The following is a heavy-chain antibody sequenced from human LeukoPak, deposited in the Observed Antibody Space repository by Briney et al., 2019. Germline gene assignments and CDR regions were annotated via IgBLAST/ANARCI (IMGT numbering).Heavy chain of an antibody. J-gene: IGHJ4*02. Sequence: GGSLRLSCAASGFTFSSYAMHWVRQAPGKGLKWGAVISYDGSNKYYADSVKGRFTISRDNSKNTLYLQMNSLRAEDTAVYYCAKATPPRDGSNPDYWGQGTLVTVSS. V-gene: IGHV3-30-3*01. CDR3: AKATPPRDGSNPDY. CDR1: GFTFSSYA. CDR2: ISYDGSNK. D-gene: IGHD5-24*01.